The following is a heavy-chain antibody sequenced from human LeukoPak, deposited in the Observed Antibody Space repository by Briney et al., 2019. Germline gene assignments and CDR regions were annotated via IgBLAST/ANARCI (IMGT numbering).Heavy chain of an antibody. Sequence: SETLSLTCTVSGGSISSYYWSWIRQPAGKGLEWIGRIYTSGSTNYNPSLKSRVTISVDTSKNQFSLKLSSVTAADTAVYYCARGDCSGGSCYSLNDYWGQGTLVTVSS. V-gene: IGHV4-4*07. CDR1: GGSISSYY. CDR2: IYTSGST. CDR3: ARGDCSGGSCYSLNDY. J-gene: IGHJ4*02. D-gene: IGHD2-15*01.